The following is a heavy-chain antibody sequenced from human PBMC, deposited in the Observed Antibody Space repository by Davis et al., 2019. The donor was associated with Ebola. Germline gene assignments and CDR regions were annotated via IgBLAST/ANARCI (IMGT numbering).Heavy chain of an antibody. Sequence: PSETLSLTCTVSGGSVSSGSYYWSWIRQPPGKGLEWIGYIYYSGSTYYNPSLKSRVTISVDTSKNQFSLKLSSVTAADTAVYYCARGGAAPGHFDYWGQGTLVTVSS. CDR2: IYYSGST. J-gene: IGHJ4*02. CDR3: ARGGAAPGHFDY. CDR1: GGSVSSGSYY. V-gene: IGHV4-61*01. D-gene: IGHD6-13*01.